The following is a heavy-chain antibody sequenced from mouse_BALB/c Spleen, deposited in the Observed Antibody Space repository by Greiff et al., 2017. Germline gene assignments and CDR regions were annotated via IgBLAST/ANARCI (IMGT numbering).Heavy chain of an antibody. CDR1: GFTFSSFG. J-gene: IGHJ3*01. Sequence: DVKLVESGGGLVQPGGSRKLSCAASGFTFSSFGMHWVRQAPEKGLEWVAYISSGSSTIYYADTVKGRFTISRDNPKNTLFLQMTSLRSEDTAMYYCARSGYRYDEFAYWGQGTLVTVSA. V-gene: IGHV5-17*02. CDR2: ISSGSSTI. D-gene: IGHD2-14*01. CDR3: ARSGYRYDEFAY.